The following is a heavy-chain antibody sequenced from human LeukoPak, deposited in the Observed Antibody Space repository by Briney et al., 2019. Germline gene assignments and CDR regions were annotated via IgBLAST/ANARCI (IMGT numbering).Heavy chain of an antibody. CDR2: ISVGDRSA. V-gene: IGHV3-23*01. J-gene: IGHJ5*02. CDR1: GFTFSSYV. CDR3: ARDLTAGSGYYNNWFDP. D-gene: IGHD3-22*01. Sequence: GGSLRLACAASGFTFSSYVMTWVRQAPGKGLEWVSSISVGDRSAYYADSVKGRFTISRDNARNTLYLQMNSLRAEDTAMYYCARDLTAGSGYYNNWFDPWGQGTLVTVSS.